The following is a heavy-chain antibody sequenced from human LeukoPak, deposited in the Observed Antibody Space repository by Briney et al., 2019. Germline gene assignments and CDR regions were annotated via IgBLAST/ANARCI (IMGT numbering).Heavy chain of an antibody. D-gene: IGHD3-22*01. CDR3: AREWDDGSGYPYDY. CDR1: GFTFSNYV. V-gene: IGHV3-33*01. Sequence: GTSLRLSCAASGFTFSNYVMHWVRQAPGKGLEWVALTWSDGSTKYSADSVKGRFTISRDNSKNTLYLQMNSLRAEDTAVYYCAREWDDGSGYPYDYWGQGTLVTVSS. CDR2: TWSDGSTK. J-gene: IGHJ4*02.